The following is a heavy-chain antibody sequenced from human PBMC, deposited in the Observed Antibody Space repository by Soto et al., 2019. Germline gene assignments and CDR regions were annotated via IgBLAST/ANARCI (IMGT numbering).Heavy chain of an antibody. D-gene: IGHD7-27*01. CDR3: AKDQSGAADI. V-gene: IGHV4-4*07. CDR1: GASITTYS. CDR2: MYTNGRA. Sequence: QVPLQESGPGLVEPSETLSLTCTVSGASITTYSWSWIRQSAGRGLEWIGHMYTNGRANYIPSLKSRITMSVDTSKSQFSLNLKFVTAADTAVYFCAKDQSGAADIWGQGTMVTVS. J-gene: IGHJ3*02.